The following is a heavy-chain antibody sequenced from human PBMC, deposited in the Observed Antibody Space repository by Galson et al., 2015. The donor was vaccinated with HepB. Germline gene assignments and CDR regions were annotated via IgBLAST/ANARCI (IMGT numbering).Heavy chain of an antibody. CDR3: ARARGSGPAAYFDY. V-gene: IGHV3-11*05. J-gene: IGHJ4*02. CDR2: ISSSSDFT. CDR1: GFTFSDDY. D-gene: IGHD6-19*01. Sequence: SLRLSCAASGFTFSDDYMSWIRQAPGKGLDWISYISSSSDFTNYADSVRGRFTISRDNAKNSLYLQMNSLRVEDTAVCYCARARGSGPAAYFDYWGQGILVTVSS.